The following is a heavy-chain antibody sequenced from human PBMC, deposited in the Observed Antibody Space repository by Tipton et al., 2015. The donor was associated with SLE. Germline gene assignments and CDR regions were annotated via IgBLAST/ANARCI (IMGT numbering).Heavy chain of an antibody. CDR3: ARDEEYGDYNYYGMDV. V-gene: IGHV4-38-2*02. D-gene: IGHD4-17*01. J-gene: IGHJ6*02. CDR1: GYSISSGYY. CDR2: IYHSGST. Sequence: TLSLTCAVSGYSISSGYYWGWIRQPPGKGLEWIGSIYHSGSTYYNPSLKSRVTISVDTSKNQFSLKLSSVTAADTAVYYCARDEEYGDYNYYGMDVWGQGTTVTVSS.